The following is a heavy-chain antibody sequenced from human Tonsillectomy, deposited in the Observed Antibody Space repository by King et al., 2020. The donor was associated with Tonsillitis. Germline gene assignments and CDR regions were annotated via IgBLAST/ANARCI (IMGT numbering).Heavy chain of an antibody. J-gene: IGHJ4*02. D-gene: IGHD2/OR15-2a*01. CDR3: ARLAGGTTYYSSKTHPFDY. Sequence: VQLVQSGAEVKKPGESLKISCKGSGYSFSSYWIGWVRQMPGKGLEWMGLIYPSDSDTSYSPSFQGQVTISADKSLRTAYLQWSRLKASDTAMYYCARLAGGTTYYSSKTHPFDYWGQGTLVTVPS. CDR2: IYPSDSDT. CDR1: GYSFSSYW. V-gene: IGHV5-51*01.